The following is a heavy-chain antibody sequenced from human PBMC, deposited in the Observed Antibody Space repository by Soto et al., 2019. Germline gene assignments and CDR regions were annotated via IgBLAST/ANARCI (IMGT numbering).Heavy chain of an antibody. CDR1: GFTFTRYS. V-gene: IGHV3-21*04. CDR3: AKRGYYDFWSGYFLTFDY. CDR2: ISSTTNYI. Sequence: GGSLRLSCAASGFTFTRYSMNWVRQAPGKGLEWVSSISSTTNYIYYADSVKGRFTISRDNSKNTLYLQMNSLRAEDTAVYYCAKRGYYDFWSGYFLTFDYWGQGTLVTVSS. D-gene: IGHD3-3*01. J-gene: IGHJ4*02.